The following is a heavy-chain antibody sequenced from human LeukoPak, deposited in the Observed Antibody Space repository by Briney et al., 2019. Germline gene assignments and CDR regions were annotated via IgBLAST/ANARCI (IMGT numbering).Heavy chain of an antibody. Sequence: GWCLRLSCTASGFTFGDYAMSWVREAPGKGRKWVGFIRSKAYGVTTEYAASVKGRFTISRDDSKSIAYLQMNSLKTEDTAVYYCTRGADYGDYVGYFQHWGQGTLVTVSS. D-gene: IGHD4-17*01. CDR3: TRGADYGDYVGYFQH. V-gene: IGHV3-49*04. CDR1: GFTFGDYA. J-gene: IGHJ1*01. CDR2: IRSKAYGVTT.